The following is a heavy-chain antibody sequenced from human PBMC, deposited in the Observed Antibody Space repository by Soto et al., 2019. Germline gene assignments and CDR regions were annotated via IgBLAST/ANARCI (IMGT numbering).Heavy chain of an antibody. V-gene: IGHV1-69*01. D-gene: IGHD2-21*02. CDR3: AVHPYCGGYCYSHYHWFDP. Sequence: QVQLVQSGAEVKKPGSSVKVSCKASGGTFSSYAISWVRQAPGQGLEWMGGIIPIFGTANYAQKFQGRVTISADESTVTAYMELSSLRSEDTAVYYCAVHPYCGGYCYSHYHWFDPWGQGTLVTVSS. CDR2: IIPIFGTA. CDR1: GGTFSSYA. J-gene: IGHJ5*02.